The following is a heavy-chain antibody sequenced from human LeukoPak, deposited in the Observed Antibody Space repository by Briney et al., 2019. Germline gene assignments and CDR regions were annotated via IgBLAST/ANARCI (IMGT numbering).Heavy chain of an antibody. V-gene: IGHV5-51*01. Sequence: GESLKISCKGSGYSFTSYWIGWVRQLPGKGLEGMGIIYPGDSDTRYSPSFQGQVTISADKSISTAYLQWSSLKASDTAMYSCARLGSKGAKSWGYWGQGTLVTASS. D-gene: IGHD7-27*01. CDR1: GYSFTSYW. J-gene: IGHJ4*02. CDR3: ARLGSKGAKSWGY. CDR2: IYPGDSDT.